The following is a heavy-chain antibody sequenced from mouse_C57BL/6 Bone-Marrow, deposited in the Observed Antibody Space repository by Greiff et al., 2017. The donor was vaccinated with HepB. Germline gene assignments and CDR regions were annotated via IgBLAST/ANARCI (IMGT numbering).Heavy chain of an antibody. CDR3: ARSGNYYGRGYAMDY. V-gene: IGHV1-75*01. D-gene: IGHD1-1*01. CDR2: IFPGSGST. CDR1: GYTFTDYY. Sequence: VQLQQSGPELVKPGASVKISCKASGYTFTDYYINWVKQRPGQGLEWIGWIFPGSGSTYYNEKFKGKATLTVDKSSSTAYMLLSSLTSEDSAVYFCARSGNYYGRGYAMDYWGQGTSVTVSS. J-gene: IGHJ4*01.